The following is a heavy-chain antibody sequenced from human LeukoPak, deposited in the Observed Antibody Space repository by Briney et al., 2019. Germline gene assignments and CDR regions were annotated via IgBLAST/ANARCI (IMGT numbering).Heavy chain of an antibody. D-gene: IGHD2-15*01. V-gene: IGHV4-34*01. CDR1: GGSISSYY. CDR2: ISHSGST. J-gene: IGHJ4*02. Sequence: SETLSLTCTVSGGSISSYYWSWIRQPPGKGLEWIGEISHSGSTNYNPSLKSRVTISVDTSKNQFSLKLSSVTAADTAVYYCARGVVWSGPDYWGQGTLVTVSS. CDR3: ARGVVWSGPDY.